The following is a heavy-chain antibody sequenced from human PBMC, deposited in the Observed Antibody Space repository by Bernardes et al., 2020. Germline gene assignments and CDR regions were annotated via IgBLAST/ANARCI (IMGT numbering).Heavy chain of an antibody. D-gene: IGHD2-21*01. CDR1: GYTFSSYW. J-gene: IGHJ4*02. Sequence: GGSLRLSCAASGYTFSSYWMTWVRQAPGKGLEWVGNIHRDGSETNYVDSVKGRFTISRDNAKDSLYLQMHSLRAEDTAVYYCAIEHCGPESWGQGTLVTVSS. CDR3: AIEHCGPES. V-gene: IGHV3-7*03. CDR2: IHRDGSET.